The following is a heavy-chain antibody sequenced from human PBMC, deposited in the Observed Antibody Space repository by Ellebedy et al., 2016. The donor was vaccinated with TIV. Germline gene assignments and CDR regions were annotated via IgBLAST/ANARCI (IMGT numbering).Heavy chain of an antibody. Sequence: GGSLRLSXAASGFTFSSYGMHWVRQAPGKGLEWVAVISYDGSNKYYADSVKGRFTISRDNSKNTLYLQMNSLRAEDTAVYYCAKGGNRPKPGYSSGWYEDYFDYWGQGTLVTVSS. V-gene: IGHV3-30*18. D-gene: IGHD6-19*01. CDR2: ISYDGSNK. CDR1: GFTFSSYG. J-gene: IGHJ4*02. CDR3: AKGGNRPKPGYSSGWYEDYFDY.